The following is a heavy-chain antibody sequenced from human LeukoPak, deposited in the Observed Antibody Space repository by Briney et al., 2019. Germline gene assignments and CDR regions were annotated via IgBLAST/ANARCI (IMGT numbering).Heavy chain of an antibody. CDR2: ISYDGSNK. Sequence: GGSLRLSCAASGFTFSSYAMHWVRQAPGKGLEWVAVISYDGSNKYYADSVKGRFTISRDNSKNTLYLQMNSLRAEDTAVYYCTRLTAYGDYYYGVDVWGQGTTVTVSS. CDR1: GFTFSSYA. V-gene: IGHV3-30-3*01. CDR3: TRLTAYGDYYYGVDV. J-gene: IGHJ6*02. D-gene: IGHD4-17*01.